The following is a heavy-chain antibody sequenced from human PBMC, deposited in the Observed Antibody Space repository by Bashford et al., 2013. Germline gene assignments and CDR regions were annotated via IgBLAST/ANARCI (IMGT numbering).Heavy chain of an antibody. CDR1: GYTFTGYY. Sequence: ASVKVSCKTSGYTFTGYYIHWVRQPPGQGLEWMAWLNPNSGGTEYTQKFQGRVTMTGDTSITTAYMELSSLTSDDTAIYYCARGKFSSSNSGSYPVYWGQGTLVTVSS. J-gene: IGHJ4*02. V-gene: IGHV1-2*02. D-gene: IGHD6-6*01. CDR2: LNPNSGGT. CDR3: ARGKFSSSNSGSYPVY.